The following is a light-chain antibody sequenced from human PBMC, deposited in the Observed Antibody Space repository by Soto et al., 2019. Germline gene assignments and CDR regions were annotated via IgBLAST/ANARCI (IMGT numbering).Light chain of an antibody. V-gene: IGKV1-39*01. CDR1: QKIHNF. CDR3: QQSFSNPRT. Sequence: DIQMTQSPSSLSASLGDRVTVTCRASQKIHNFVSWYQQKPGQAPKLLIFLASTLESGVPSRFGCSGSGTDFTLTISSLQPEDFATYYCQQSFSNPRTFGGGTKVEIQ. J-gene: IGKJ4*01. CDR2: LAS.